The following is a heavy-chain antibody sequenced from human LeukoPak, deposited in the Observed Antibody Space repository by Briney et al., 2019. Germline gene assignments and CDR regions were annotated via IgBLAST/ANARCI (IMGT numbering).Heavy chain of an antibody. J-gene: IGHJ3*02. CDR1: GFTFSGSA. CDR3: TRARSITIFGVVIDDAFDI. V-gene: IGHV3-73*01. CDR2: IRSKANSYAT. Sequence: GGSLRLSCAASGFTFSGSAMHWVRQASGKGLEWVGRIRSKANSYATAYAASVKGRFTISRDDSKNTAYLQMNSLKTEDTAVYYCTRARSITIFGVVIDDAFDIWGQGTMVTVSS. D-gene: IGHD3-3*01.